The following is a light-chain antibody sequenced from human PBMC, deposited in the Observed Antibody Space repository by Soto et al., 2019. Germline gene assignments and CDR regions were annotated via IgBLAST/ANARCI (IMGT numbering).Light chain of an antibody. J-gene: IGLJ2*01. CDR1: TSNIGAPYD. CDR2: SND. V-gene: IGLV1-47*02. CDR3: AAWDDSLSGWV. Sequence: QSVLTQPPSVSGAPGQRVSISCTGSTSNIGAPYDVHWYQHLPGTAPKLLIYSNDQRPSGVPDRFSASKSGTSASLAISGLRSDDEADYYCAAWDDSLSGWVFGGGTKLTVL.